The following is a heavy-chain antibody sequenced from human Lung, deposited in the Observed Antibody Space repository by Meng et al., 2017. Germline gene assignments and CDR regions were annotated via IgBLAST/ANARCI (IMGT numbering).Heavy chain of an antibody. Sequence: QVHLGQVGAEIEKAGAVLKASCKASADTFANYAISWVRQALGQGLEWMGGISTNNGNTNYAQKLQGRVTVTTDTSTSTAYVELRNLRSDDKAIDYCATARFSFLLGFDYWGHGTLVTVSS. V-gene: IGHV1-18*01. CDR3: ATARFSFLLGFDY. J-gene: IGHJ4*01. CDR2: ISTNNGNT. D-gene: IGHD2-8*02. CDR1: ADTFANYA.